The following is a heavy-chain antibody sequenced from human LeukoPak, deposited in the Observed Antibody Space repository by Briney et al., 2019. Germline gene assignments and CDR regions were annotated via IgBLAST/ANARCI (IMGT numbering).Heavy chain of an antibody. CDR3: ARFNHWQWLAQYDYYYYYYMDV. D-gene: IGHD6-19*01. V-gene: IGHV3-53*01. J-gene: IGHJ6*03. Sequence: GGSLRLSCAASGFTVSSNYMSWVRQAPGKGLEWVSVIYSGGSTYYADSVKGRFTISRDNSKHTLYLQMNSLRAEDTAVYYCARFNHWQWLAQYDYYYYYYMDVWGKGTTVTVSS. CDR2: IYSGGST. CDR1: GFTVSSNY.